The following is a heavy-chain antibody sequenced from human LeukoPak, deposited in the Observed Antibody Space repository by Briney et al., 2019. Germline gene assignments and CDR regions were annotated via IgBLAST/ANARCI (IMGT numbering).Heavy chain of an antibody. D-gene: IGHD6-13*01. CDR2: IYYSGST. CDR1: GGSISSSSYY. CDR3: ARRGIAAAADY. Sequence: KTSETLSLTCTVSGGSISSSSYYWGWIRQPPGKGLEWIGSIYYSGSTYYNPSLKSRVTISVDTSKNQFSLKLSSVTAADTAVYYCARRGIAAAADYWGQGTLVTVSS. V-gene: IGHV4-39*01. J-gene: IGHJ4*02.